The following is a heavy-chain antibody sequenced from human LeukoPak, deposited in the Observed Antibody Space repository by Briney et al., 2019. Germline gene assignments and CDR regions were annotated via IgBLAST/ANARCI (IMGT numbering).Heavy chain of an antibody. D-gene: IGHD3-9*01. CDR3: ARVSTTEDGILTGLFDY. CDR2: IIPILGIA. CDR1: GDTFINYS. V-gene: IGHV1-69*04. J-gene: IGHJ4*02. Sequence: SVKVSCKASGDTFINYSFNWVRQAPGQGLEWMGRIIPILGIANYAQKFQGRVTITADKSTSTAYMELSSLKSEDTAVYYCARVSTTEDGILTGLFDYWGQGTLVTVSS.